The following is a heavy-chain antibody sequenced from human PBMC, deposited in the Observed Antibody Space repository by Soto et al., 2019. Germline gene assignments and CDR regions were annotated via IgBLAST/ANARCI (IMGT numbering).Heavy chain of an antibody. Sequence: SVKVSCKASGGTFSSYAISWVRQAPGQGLEWMGGIIPIFGTANYAQKFQGRVTITADKSTSTAYMELSSLRSEDTAVYYCAREARYCSSTSCYDWFDPWGQGTLVTVSS. V-gene: IGHV1-69*06. D-gene: IGHD2-2*01. CDR1: GGTFSSYA. CDR2: IIPIFGTA. CDR3: AREARYCSSTSCYDWFDP. J-gene: IGHJ5*02.